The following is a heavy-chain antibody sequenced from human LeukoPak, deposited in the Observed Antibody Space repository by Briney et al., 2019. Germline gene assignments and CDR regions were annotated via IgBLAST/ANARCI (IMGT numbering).Heavy chain of an antibody. CDR2: ISAYDGNT. CDR1: GYTFTSYG. CDR3: ARGEGYYDFGSGYSLYNWFDP. Sequence: GASVKVSCKASGYTFTSYGISWVRQAPGQGLEWMGWISAYDGNTNYAQKLQGRVTMTTDTSTSTAYMELRSLRSDDTAVYYCARGEGYYDFGSGYSLYNWFDPWGQGTLVTVSS. J-gene: IGHJ5*02. D-gene: IGHD3-3*01. V-gene: IGHV1-18*01.